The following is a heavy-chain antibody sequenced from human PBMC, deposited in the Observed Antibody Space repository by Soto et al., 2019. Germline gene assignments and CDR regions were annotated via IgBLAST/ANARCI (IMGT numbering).Heavy chain of an antibody. Sequence: QLQLQESGPGLVKPSETLSLTCNASGASISSSPYAWGWIRQSAGKGLEWIGTIDYGGTIYYTPSLKSRITISLHTSKNQITLRPSSVTAADTAVYYCARHVHNQGYEYYFASWGQGTVVTVSS. CDR1: GASISSSPYA. J-gene: IGHJ4*02. D-gene: IGHD3-3*01. V-gene: IGHV4-39*01. CDR2: IDYGGTI. CDR3: ARHVHNQGYEYYFAS.